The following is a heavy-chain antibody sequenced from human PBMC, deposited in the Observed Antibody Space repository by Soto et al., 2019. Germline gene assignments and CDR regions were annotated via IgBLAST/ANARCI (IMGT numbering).Heavy chain of an antibody. CDR1: GFTFSIYS. V-gene: IGHV3-30*07. Sequence: GGSLRLSCAASGFTFSIYSMHWVRQAPDKGLEWVAGISYDGSTEYYADSVKGRFTISRDNSKNTLYLQINSLRAEDTAVYYCARDLSPVVIAPPWFDPWGQGTLVTVSS. D-gene: IGHD2-21*01. CDR2: ISYDGSTE. J-gene: IGHJ5*02. CDR3: ARDLSPVVIAPPWFDP.